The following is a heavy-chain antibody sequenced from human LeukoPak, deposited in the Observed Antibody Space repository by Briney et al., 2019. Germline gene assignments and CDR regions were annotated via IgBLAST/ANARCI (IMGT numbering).Heavy chain of an antibody. CDR2: INHSGST. J-gene: IGHJ4*02. D-gene: IGHD3-22*01. CDR3: GRGDDSSGEH. Sequence: GSLRLSCAAYGFTFSSYAMHWIRQPPGKGLEWIGEINHSGSTNYNPSLKSRVTMSVDTSKNQFSLKLSSVTAADTAVYYCGRGDDSSGEHWGQGTLVTVSS. CDR1: GFTFSSYA. V-gene: IGHV4-34*01.